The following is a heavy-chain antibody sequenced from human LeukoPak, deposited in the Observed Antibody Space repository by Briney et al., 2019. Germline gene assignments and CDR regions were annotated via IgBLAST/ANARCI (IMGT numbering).Heavy chain of an antibody. V-gene: IGHV3-7*01. CDR3: ARRGGSSSRRSPIDY. Sequence: GGSLRLSCTASGFTFSDYWMAWVRQAPGKGPEWVANIKQDGSQRYYVDSVRGRFTIPRDNAKNSLFLQMNGLRAEETPVFYCARRGGSSSRRSPIDYWGQGTLVTVSS. D-gene: IGHD6-6*01. CDR1: GFTFSDYW. CDR2: IKQDGSQR. J-gene: IGHJ4*02.